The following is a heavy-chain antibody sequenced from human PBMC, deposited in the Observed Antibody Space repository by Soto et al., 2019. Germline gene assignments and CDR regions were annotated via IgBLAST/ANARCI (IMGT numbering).Heavy chain of an antibody. CDR3: ATRGSSGWIDY. Sequence: QVQLVESGGGLVKPGGSLRLSCAASGFTFSDYYMSWIRQAPGKGLEWVSYISSSSSYTNYADSVKGRFTISRDNAKNSLYLQMNSLRAEDTAVYYCATRGSSGWIDYWGQGTLVTVSS. CDR1: GFTFSDYY. J-gene: IGHJ4*02. D-gene: IGHD6-19*01. V-gene: IGHV3-11*06. CDR2: ISSSSSYT.